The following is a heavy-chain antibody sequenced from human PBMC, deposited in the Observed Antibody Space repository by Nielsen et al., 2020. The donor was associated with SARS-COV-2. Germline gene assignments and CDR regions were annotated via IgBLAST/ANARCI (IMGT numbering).Heavy chain of an antibody. J-gene: IGHJ6*02. CDR2: IVVGSGNT. CDR3: ARDLGGTGDYYYGMDV. D-gene: IGHD1/OR15-1a*01. V-gene: IGHV1-3*01. Sequence: ASVKVSCKASGYTFTSYAMHWVRQAPGQRLEWIGWIVVGSGNTNYAQKFQGSVTLTRDTSTSTVYMELSSLRTEDTAVYYCARDLGGTGDYYYGMDVWGQGTTVTVSS. CDR1: GYTFTSYA.